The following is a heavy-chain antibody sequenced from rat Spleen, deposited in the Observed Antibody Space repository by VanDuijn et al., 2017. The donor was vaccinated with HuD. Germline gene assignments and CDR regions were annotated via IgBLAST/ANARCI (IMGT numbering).Heavy chain of an antibody. Sequence: EVQLQESGPGLVKPSQSLSLTCSVTGYSITSNYWGWIRKFPGNKMEWMGFITYSGGISYNPSLQSRISITRDISKNQFFLQLNSVTTEDTGTYYCVRSGTGWELRYFDDWGQGVMVTVSS. CDR3: VRSGTGWELRYFDD. CDR2: ITYSGGI. D-gene: IGHD5-1*01. J-gene: IGHJ2*01. CDR1: GYSITSNY. V-gene: IGHV3-1*01.